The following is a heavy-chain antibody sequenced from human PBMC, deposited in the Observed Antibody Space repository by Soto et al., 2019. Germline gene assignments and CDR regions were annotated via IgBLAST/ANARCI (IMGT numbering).Heavy chain of an antibody. CDR1: GFSLSTSGXG. D-gene: IGHD3-9*01. V-gene: IGHV2-5*02. CDR2: IYWDDDK. J-gene: IGHJ4*02. Sequence: SGPTLVNPTQTLTLTCTFSGFSLSTSGXGVGWIRQPPGKALEWLALIYWDDDKRYSPSLKSSLTISKDISKNQVVLTMTNMDPVDTATYYCARSYYDILTGCYIFDFWGQGTLDTVSS. CDR3: ARSYYDILTGCYIFDF.